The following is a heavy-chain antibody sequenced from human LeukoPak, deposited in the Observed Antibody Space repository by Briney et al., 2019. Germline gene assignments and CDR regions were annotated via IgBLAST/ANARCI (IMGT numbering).Heavy chain of an antibody. D-gene: IGHD4-23*01. CDR1: GGSISRGDYY. J-gene: IGHJ4*02. Sequence: SETLSLTCTASGGSISRGDYYWSWIRQPPGKGLEWIGYIYYSGSTYYNPSLKSRLTMSVDTSKNQFSLKLSSVTAADTAVYYCAKDLGNGGFDYWGQGTLVTVSS. CDR2: IYYSGST. V-gene: IGHV4-30-4*01. CDR3: AKDLGNGGFDY.